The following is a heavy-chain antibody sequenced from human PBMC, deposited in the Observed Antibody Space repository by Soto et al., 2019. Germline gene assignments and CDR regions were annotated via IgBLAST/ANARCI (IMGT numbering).Heavy chain of an antibody. CDR1: GDSLSNYY. D-gene: IGHD1-20*01. V-gene: IGHV4-59*01. Sequence: SETLSLTCNVSGDSLSNYYWTWIRQPPGKGLEWIGYISYTGTIHYGPSLKSRVTISLGTSKNQFSLKLSSVNAADKAIYYCARLSGITGPYDYWGQGKMVTVSS. J-gene: IGHJ4*02. CDR2: ISYTGTI. CDR3: ARLSGITGPYDY.